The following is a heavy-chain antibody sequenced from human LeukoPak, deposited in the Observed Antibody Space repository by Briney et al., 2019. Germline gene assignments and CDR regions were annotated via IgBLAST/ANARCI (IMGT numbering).Heavy chain of an antibody. CDR2: IYPGDSDT. CDR1: GYSFTSYW. CDR3: ARRGYCSSTSCYGYFDY. J-gene: IGHJ4*02. D-gene: IGHD2-2*01. Sequence: GESLKISCKGSGYSFTSYWIGWVRQVPGKGLEWMGIIYPGDSDTRYSPSFQGQVTISADKSISTAYLQWSSLKASDTAMYYCARRGYCSSTSCYGYFDYWGQGTLVTVSS. V-gene: IGHV5-51*01.